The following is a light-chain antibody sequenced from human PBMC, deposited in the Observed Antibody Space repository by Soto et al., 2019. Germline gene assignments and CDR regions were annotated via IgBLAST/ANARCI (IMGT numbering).Light chain of an antibody. V-gene: IGKV3-20*01. CDR2: DTS. CDR3: QHFGSSTYT. J-gene: IGKJ2*01. Sequence: DIVLTQSPGTLSLSPGERASLSCRTSQSVSSNYLAWYQQKPGQAPKLLIYDTSSRASGIPERFSGRGSGTDFTLIISRLEPEDFAVYYCQHFGSSTYTFGQGTKLEIK. CDR1: QSVSSNY.